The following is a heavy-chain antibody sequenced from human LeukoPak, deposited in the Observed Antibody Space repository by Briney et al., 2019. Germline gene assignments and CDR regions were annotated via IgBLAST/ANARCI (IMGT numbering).Heavy chain of an antibody. CDR2: ISSSSSYI. CDR1: GFTFSSYS. Sequence: GGSLRLSCAASGFTFSSYSMNWVRQAPGKGLEWVSSISSSSSYIYYADSEKGRFTISRDNAKNSLYLQMNSLRAEDTAVYYCAAAYGAYDAFDIWGQGTMVTVSS. J-gene: IGHJ3*02. CDR3: AAAYGAYDAFDI. V-gene: IGHV3-21*01. D-gene: IGHD2-21*01.